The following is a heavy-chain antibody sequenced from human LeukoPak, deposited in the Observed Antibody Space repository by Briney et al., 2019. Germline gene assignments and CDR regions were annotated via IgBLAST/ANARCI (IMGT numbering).Heavy chain of an antibody. Sequence: PSQTLSLTCAVSGGSISSGGYSWSWIRQPPGKGLEWIGYIYHSGSTYYNPSLKSRVTISVDRSKNQFSLKLSSVTAADTAVYYCARQGRSSGWYSLDPWGQGTLVTVSS. CDR3: ARQGRSSGWYSLDP. CDR1: GGSISSGGYS. D-gene: IGHD6-19*01. V-gene: IGHV4-30-2*01. CDR2: IYHSGST. J-gene: IGHJ5*02.